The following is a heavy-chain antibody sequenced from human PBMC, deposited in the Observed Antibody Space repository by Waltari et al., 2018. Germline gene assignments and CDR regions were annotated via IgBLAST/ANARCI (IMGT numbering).Heavy chain of an antibody. V-gene: IGHV1-69*01. D-gene: IGHD3-16*01. CDR2: IIPIFGTA. CDR3: ARAPNYDYVWGSYNPPDH. CDR1: GGTFSSYA. J-gene: IGHJ4*02. Sequence: QVQLVQSGAEVKKPGSSVKVSCKASGGTFSSYAISWVRQPPGQGLEWMGGIIPIFGTANYAQKFQGRVTITADEATSTAYMELSSLRSEDTAVYYCARAPNYDYVWGSYNPPDHWGQGTLVTVSS.